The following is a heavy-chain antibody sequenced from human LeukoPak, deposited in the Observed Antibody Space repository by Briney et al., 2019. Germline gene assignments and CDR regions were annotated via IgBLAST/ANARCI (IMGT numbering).Heavy chain of an antibody. J-gene: IGHJ4*02. CDR2: INHSGST. D-gene: IGHD6-13*01. CDR3: ASGRLAAAGTYRSIEAPRTKGYWSDY. CDR1: GGSFSGYY. Sequence: ASETLSLTCAVYGGSFSGYYWSWIRQPPGKGLEWIGEINHSGSTNYNPSLKSRVTISVDTSKNQFSLKLSSVTAADTAVYYCASGRLAAAGTYRSIEAPRTKGYWSDYWGQGTLVTVSS. V-gene: IGHV4-34*01.